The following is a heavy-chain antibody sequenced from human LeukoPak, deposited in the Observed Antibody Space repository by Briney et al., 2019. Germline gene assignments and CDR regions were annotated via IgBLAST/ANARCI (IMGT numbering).Heavy chain of an antibody. Sequence: SETLSLTCTVSGGSISSYYWSWIRQPAGKGLEWIGRIYTSGSTNYNPSPKSRVTMSVETSKNQFSLRLSSVTAADTAVYYCARDQIRYYYDSSGYLGFDYWGQGTLVTVSS. CDR2: IYTSGST. CDR3: ARDQIRYYYDSSGYLGFDY. D-gene: IGHD3-22*01. J-gene: IGHJ4*02. CDR1: GGSISSYY. V-gene: IGHV4-4*07.